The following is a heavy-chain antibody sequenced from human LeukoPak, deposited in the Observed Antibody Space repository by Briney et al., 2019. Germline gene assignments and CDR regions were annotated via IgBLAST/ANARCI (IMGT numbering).Heavy chain of an antibody. Sequence: GWSLRLSCAASGFSFSSYAMHWVRQAPGKGLEWVAVISYDGSNKYYADSVKGRFTISRDYSKNTLYLQMNSLRAEDTAVYYCARDLSFQRPYYYYMDIWGKGTTVTVSS. CDR3: ARDLSFQRPYYYYMDI. CDR2: ISYDGSNK. J-gene: IGHJ6*03. D-gene: IGHD6-25*01. V-gene: IGHV3-30-3*01. CDR1: GFSFSSYA.